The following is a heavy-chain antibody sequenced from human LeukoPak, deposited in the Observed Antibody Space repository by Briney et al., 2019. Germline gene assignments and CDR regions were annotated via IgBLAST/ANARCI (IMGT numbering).Heavy chain of an antibody. V-gene: IGHV3-21*04. J-gene: IGHJ4*02. CDR3: AKDRVVVVPAAFDY. Sequence: GGSLRLSCAASRFTFSSYSMNWVRQAPGKGLEWVSSISSSSSYIYYADSVKGRFTISRDNSKNTLYLQMNSLRAEDTAVYYCAKDRVVVVPAAFDYWGQGTLVTVSS. CDR2: ISSSSSYI. D-gene: IGHD2-2*01. CDR1: RFTFSSYS.